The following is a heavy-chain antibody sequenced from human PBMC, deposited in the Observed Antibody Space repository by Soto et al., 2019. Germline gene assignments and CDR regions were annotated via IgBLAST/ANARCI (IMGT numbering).Heavy chain of an antibody. V-gene: IGHV1-58*01. J-gene: IGHJ4*02. CDR1: GFTFSKFA. CDR2: IVVGSGKT. CDR3: AASYYYDSSGYFDLDY. D-gene: IGHD3-22*01. Sequence: SVKVSCKTSGFTFSKFAVQWVRQARGQGPEWIGWIVVGSGKTDYAQKFRERVTMTRVMSTTTAYLELSSLKSEDTAVYYCAASYYYDSSGYFDLDYWGQGTQVTVSS.